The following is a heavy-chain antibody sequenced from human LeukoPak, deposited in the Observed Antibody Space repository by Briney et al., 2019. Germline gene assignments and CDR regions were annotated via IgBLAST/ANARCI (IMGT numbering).Heavy chain of an antibody. Sequence: GESLQSSCKGSGYSFTSYWIGWVRQMPGKGLEWMGIIYPGDSDTRYSPSFQGQVTISADKSISTAYLQWSSLKASDTAMYYCASAAYYDSSGSTRCTFFDIWGQGTTVTVSS. CDR1: GYSFTSYW. V-gene: IGHV5-51*01. D-gene: IGHD3-22*01. CDR3: ASAAYYDSSGSTRCTFFDI. J-gene: IGHJ3*02. CDR2: IYPGDSDT.